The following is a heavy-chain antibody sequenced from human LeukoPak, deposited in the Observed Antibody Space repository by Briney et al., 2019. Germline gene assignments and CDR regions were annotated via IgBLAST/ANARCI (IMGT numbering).Heavy chain of an antibody. J-gene: IGHJ4*02. CDR2: ISGSGGST. CDR1: GFTFSSYG. Sequence: GGSLRLSCAASGFTFSSYGMSWVRQAPGKGLEWVSAISGSGGSTYYADSVKGRFTISRDNSKNTLYLQMKNLRAEDTAVYYCAKDGAWLRFDDWGQGILVTVSS. V-gene: IGHV3-23*01. D-gene: IGHD5-12*01. CDR3: AKDGAWLRFDD.